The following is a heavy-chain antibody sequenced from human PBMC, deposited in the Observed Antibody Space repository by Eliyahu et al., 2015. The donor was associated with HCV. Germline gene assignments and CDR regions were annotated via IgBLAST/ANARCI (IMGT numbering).Heavy chain of an antibody. CDR1: GASISSNNYY. CDR2: INYSGTI. D-gene: IGHD3-22*01. CDR3: AAHTVGESSGYYQH. Sequence: QLQLEESGPRLVKPSETLSLTCSVSGASISSNNYYWGWIRQPPGKGLEWIGSINYSGTIYYKPSLKSRVTISVDTSKSQFSLKLSSVTAADTAVYYCAAHTVGESSGYYQHWGQGTLVTVSS. J-gene: IGHJ4*02. V-gene: IGHV4-39*01.